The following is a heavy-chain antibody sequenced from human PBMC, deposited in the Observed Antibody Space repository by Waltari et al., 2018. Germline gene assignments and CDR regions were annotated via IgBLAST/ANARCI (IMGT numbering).Heavy chain of an antibody. J-gene: IGHJ3*02. CDR1: GFTFSSYA. CDR2: IGGSGGST. CDR3: AGSGWYHDAFDI. Sequence: EVQLLESGGGLVQPGGSLRLSCAASGFTFSSYAMSWVRQAPGKGVEWVAAIGGSGGSTYYADSVKGRVTISRDNAKNTLYLQMNSLRAEDTAVYYCAGSGWYHDAFDIWGQGTMVTVSS. V-gene: IGHV3-23*01. D-gene: IGHD6-19*01.